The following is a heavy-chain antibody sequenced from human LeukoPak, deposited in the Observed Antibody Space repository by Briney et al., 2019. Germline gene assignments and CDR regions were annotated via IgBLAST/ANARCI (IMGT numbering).Heavy chain of an antibody. V-gene: IGHV3-66*01. CDR3: ARGSTDGPDAFDI. J-gene: IGHJ3*02. CDR1: GFTVSSNY. D-gene: IGHD2-8*02. Sequence: GGSLRLSCAASGFTVSSNYMSWVRQAPGKGLEWVSVIYSGGSTYYADSVKGRFTISRDNSKNTLYLQMNSLRAEDTAVYYCARGSTDGPDAFDIWGQGTMVTVSS. CDR2: IYSGGST.